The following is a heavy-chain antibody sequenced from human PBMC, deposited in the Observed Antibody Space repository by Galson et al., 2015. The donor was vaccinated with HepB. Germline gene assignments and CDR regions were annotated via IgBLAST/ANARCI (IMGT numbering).Heavy chain of an antibody. CDR1: GGSISSGNYY. CDR2: IHYSGYT. CDR3: AGNIPRKTRTAEGGYFDY. D-gene: IGHD1-14*01. J-gene: IGHJ4*02. Sequence: TLSLTCTVPGGSISSGNYYWTWIRQHPVRGLEWIGYIHYSGYTYYNPSLKSRVTISVDMSKSQFSLRLSSVTAADTAVYYCAGNIPRKTRTAEGGYFDYWGQGTLVTVSS. V-gene: IGHV4-31*03.